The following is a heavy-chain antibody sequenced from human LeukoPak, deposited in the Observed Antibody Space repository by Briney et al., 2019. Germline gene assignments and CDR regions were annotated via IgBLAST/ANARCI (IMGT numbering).Heavy chain of an antibody. D-gene: IGHD6-6*01. CDR1: EYTFTSYE. J-gene: IGHJ3*02. CDR2: ISSSGNTI. V-gene: IGHV3-48*03. Sequence: GGSLRLSCAASEYTFTSYELNWVRQAPGKGLEWVSYISSSGNTISYADSVKGRFTISRDNAKNSLYLQVISLRAEDTAVYYCARGPSIAARYDAFDIWGQGTMVTVSS. CDR3: ARGPSIAARYDAFDI.